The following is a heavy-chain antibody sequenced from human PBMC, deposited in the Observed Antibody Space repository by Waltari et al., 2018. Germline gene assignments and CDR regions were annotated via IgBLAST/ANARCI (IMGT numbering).Heavy chain of an antibody. J-gene: IGHJ4*02. Sequence: EEQLVESGGGLVQPGGSLRPSCAASGSTFSNYHVNWVRQSPGKGLGWRLYIHNDDSIMHYADSVGGLFTVPRDNSKNSPYLLRNSLRDEDTAVYYCARDSLVPAAHFDRWGMGTLVTVSS. V-gene: IGHV3-48*03. CDR3: ARDSLVPAAHFDR. CDR1: GSTFSNYH. D-gene: IGHD2-2*01. CDR2: IHNDDSIM.